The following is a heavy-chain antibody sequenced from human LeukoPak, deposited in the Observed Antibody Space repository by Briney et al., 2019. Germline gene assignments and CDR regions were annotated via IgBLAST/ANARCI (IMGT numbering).Heavy chain of an antibody. V-gene: IGHV4-59*08. CDR1: GGSTIGHW. Sequence: SETLSLTCTVSGGSTIGHWWSWIRQPPGKGLEWIGDIFYSGGSTNYNPSLKSRLTMSLDTSKNQFSLKLTSVTAADTAMYYCARRNTADASIDFWGQGTLVTASS. CDR3: ARRNTADASIDF. D-gene: IGHD2/OR15-2a*01. CDR2: IFYSGGST. J-gene: IGHJ4*02.